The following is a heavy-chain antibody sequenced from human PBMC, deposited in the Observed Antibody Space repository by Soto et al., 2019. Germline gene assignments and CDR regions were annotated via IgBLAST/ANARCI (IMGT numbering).Heavy chain of an antibody. D-gene: IGHD3-9*01. V-gene: IGHV3-23*01. Sequence: EVQLLESGGGLLQPGGSLRLSCAASGFTFSNDDMSWVRQAPGQGLEWVSAISGNGGSTYYADSVKGRFTISRDNSKNALYLQMNSLRAEDTAVSYCAIPSRLTLTGPDYWGQGTLVTVSS. CDR3: AIPSRLTLTGPDY. CDR1: GFTFSNDD. J-gene: IGHJ4*02. CDR2: ISGNGGST.